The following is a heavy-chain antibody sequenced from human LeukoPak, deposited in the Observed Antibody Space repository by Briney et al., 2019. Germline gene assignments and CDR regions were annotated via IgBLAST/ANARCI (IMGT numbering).Heavy chain of an antibody. CDR2: MNPNSGNT. V-gene: IGHV1-8*03. CDR3: ARLWWELPNYYYYYTDV. J-gene: IGHJ6*03. D-gene: IGHD1-26*01. Sequence: ASVKVSCKASGYTFTSYDINWVRQATGQGLEWMGWMNPNSGNTGYAQKFQGRVTITRNTSISTAYMELSSLRSEDTAVYYCARLWWELPNYYYYYTDVWGKGTTVTVSS. CDR1: GYTFTSYD.